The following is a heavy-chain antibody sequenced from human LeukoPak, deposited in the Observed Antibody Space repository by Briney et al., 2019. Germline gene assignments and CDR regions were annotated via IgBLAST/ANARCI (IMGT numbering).Heavy chain of an antibody. CDR2: INTFSNPI. CDR1: ASTFSTYS. CDR3: ARARGNGYYGSDAFDI. D-gene: IGHD3-22*01. J-gene: IGHJ3*02. Sequence: GGSLRLSCAASASTFSTYSMNWVRQAPGKRLEWISYINTFSNPIYYADSVRGRFTVSRDNAKNSLYLQMNSLRDDDTAVYYCARARGNGYYGSDAFDIWGQGTTVTVSS. V-gene: IGHV3-48*02.